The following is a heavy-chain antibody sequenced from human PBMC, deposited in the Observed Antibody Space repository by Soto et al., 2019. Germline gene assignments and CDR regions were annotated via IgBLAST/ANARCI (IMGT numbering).Heavy chain of an antibody. CDR1: GGAIRRGSYY. CDR2: IYYSGST. CDR3: ARGWGIAAAPNWFAP. V-gene: IGHV4-39*07. D-gene: IGHD6-25*01. Sequence: SETLSLTCTVSGGAIRRGSYYWGWIRQPPGKGLEWIGSIYYSGSTYYNPSLKSRVTISVDTSKNQFSLKLSSVTAADTAVYYCARGWGIAAAPNWFAPWGQGPLV. J-gene: IGHJ5*02.